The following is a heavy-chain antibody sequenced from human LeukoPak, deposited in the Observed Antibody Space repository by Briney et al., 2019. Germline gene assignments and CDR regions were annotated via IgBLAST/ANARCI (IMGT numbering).Heavy chain of an antibody. J-gene: IGHJ5*02. CDR2: IYYSGST. Sequence: SETLSLTCTVSGGSISSYYWSWLRQPPGKGLEWIGYIYYSGSTNYNPSLKSRVTISVDTSKNQFSLKLSSVTAADTAVYYCARTRFGNYDSNPLRWFDPWGQGTLVTVSS. V-gene: IGHV4-59*01. CDR1: GGSISSYY. D-gene: IGHD3-22*01. CDR3: ARTRFGNYDSNPLRWFDP.